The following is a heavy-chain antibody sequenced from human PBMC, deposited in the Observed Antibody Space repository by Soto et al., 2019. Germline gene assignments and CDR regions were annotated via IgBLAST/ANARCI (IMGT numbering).Heavy chain of an antibody. V-gene: IGHV3-30*18. J-gene: IGHJ4*02. CDR3: AKDRRKWGDSPFEK. Sequence: QVQLVESGGGVVQPGRSLRLSCAASGFTFSKFGMHWLRQAPGRGLEWVAGISNDGSDEYYVDSVKGRFNISRDNYKITLSLQMNSLRFEDTAVYFCAKDRRKWGDSPFEKWGQGTLVTVSS. CDR1: GFTFSKFG. CDR2: ISNDGSDE. D-gene: IGHD2-21*02.